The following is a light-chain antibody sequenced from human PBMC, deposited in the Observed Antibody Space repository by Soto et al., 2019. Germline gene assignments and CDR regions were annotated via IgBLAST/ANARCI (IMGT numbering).Light chain of an antibody. J-gene: IGKJ2*01. CDR1: QAIRTA. CDR2: AAS. Sequence: AIQLTQSPSSLYASVGDRVTITCRASQAIRTALGWYQQKPGKVPKLLIYAASILQSGVPSRFSGSGSGTDFTLTISSLQPEDLATYFCLVDFGCYWAFGQGTNGEIK. V-gene: IGKV1-6*01. CDR3: LVDFGCYWA.